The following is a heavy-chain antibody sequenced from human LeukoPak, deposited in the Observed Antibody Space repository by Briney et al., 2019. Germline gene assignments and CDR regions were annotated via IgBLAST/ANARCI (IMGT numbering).Heavy chain of an antibody. D-gene: IGHD3-22*01. CDR2: IIPIFGTP. CDR3: ARDPKNYYDSSGTSYYYYGMDV. Sequence: SVKVSCKASGGTFSSYVISWVRQAPGQGFEWMGGIIPIFGTPNYAQKFQGRVTITADESTSTAYMELSSLRSEDTAVYYCARDPKNYYDSSGTSYYYYGMDVWGQGTTVTVSS. CDR1: GGTFSSYV. V-gene: IGHV1-69*13. J-gene: IGHJ6*02.